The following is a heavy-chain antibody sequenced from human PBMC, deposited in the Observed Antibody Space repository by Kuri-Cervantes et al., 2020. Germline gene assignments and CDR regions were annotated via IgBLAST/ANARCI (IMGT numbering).Heavy chain of an antibody. CDR1: GYTFTSYG. J-gene: IGHJ6*02. CDR3: ARGYSSSWYGWDYGMDV. Sequence: ASVKVSCKASGYTFTSYGISWVRQAPGQGLEWMGWISAYNGNTNYAQKLQGRVTMTTDTSTSTAYMELRSLRPDDTAVYYCARGYSSSWYGWDYGMDVWGQGTTVTVSS. CDR2: ISAYNGNT. D-gene: IGHD6-13*01. V-gene: IGHV1-18*01.